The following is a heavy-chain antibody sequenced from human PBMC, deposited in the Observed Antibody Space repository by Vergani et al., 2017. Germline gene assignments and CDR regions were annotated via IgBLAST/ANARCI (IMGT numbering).Heavy chain of an antibody. CDR1: GFSFNSYW. Sequence: DVHLAESGGGFFQPGGSLRLSCSASGFSFNSYWMHWVRQVPGKGLLWVSRIKSDGSITAYADSVKGRFTISRDNAQNTLYLQMNSLRVEDTAVYYCARDLGAGMDVWGQGTTVTVSS. V-gene: IGHV3-74*03. J-gene: IGHJ6*02. CDR3: ARDLGAGMDV. CDR2: IKSDGSIT.